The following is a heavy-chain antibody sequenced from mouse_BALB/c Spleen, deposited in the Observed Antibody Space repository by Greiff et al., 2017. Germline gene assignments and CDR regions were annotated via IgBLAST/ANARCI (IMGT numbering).Heavy chain of an antibody. CDR3: ARQLGLPMDY. V-gene: IGHV1S126*01. CDR1: GYSFTSYW. Sequence: QVQLKQSGPQLVRPGASVKISCKASGYSFTSYWMHWVKQRPGQGLEWIGMIDPSDSETRLNQKFKDKATLTVDKSSSTAYMQLSSPTSEDSAVYYCARQLGLPMDYWGQGTSVTVSS. J-gene: IGHJ4*01. D-gene: IGHD3-1*01. CDR2: IDPSDSET.